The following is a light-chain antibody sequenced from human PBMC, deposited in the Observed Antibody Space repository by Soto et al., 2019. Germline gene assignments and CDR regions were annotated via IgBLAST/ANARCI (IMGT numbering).Light chain of an antibody. CDR3: QQRSTWPLT. CDR1: QSVGRS. J-gene: IGKJ4*01. CDR2: DAS. V-gene: IGKV3-11*01. Sequence: EIVLTQSPATLSLSPGERGTLSCRASQSVGRSLAWYQQKPGQAPRLLIHDASNRATGIPARFSGGGSETEFTLTISSLEPDDFAFYYCQQRSTWPLTFGARTKVEIK.